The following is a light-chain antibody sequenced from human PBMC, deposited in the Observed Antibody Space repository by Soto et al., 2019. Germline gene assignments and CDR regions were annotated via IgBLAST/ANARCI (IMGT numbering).Light chain of an antibody. CDR2: KAS. J-gene: IGKJ2*01. CDR1: QSISSW. V-gene: IGKV1-5*03. CDR3: QQYNSYPYT. Sequence: DLQMTQSPSTLSASVGDRVTITCRASQSISSWLAWYQQKPGKAPKLLIYKASSLESGVPSRFSGSGSGTEFTLTISNLQPDDFATYYCQQYNSYPYTFGQGTKLEIK.